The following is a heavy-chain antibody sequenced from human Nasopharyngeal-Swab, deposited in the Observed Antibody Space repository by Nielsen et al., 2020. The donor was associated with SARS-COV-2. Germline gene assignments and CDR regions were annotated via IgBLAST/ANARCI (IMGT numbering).Heavy chain of an antibody. Sequence: SLKISCAASGFSFSGYGMHWVRQAPGKGLEWVALISYDGSDKFYADSVKGRFTISRDNSRNTLYLQMNSLRAEDTAIYYCAKDRYFNHFYFDYWGQGTPVTVSS. V-gene: IGHV3-30*18. CDR1: GFSFSGYG. CDR2: ISYDGSDK. CDR3: AKDRYFNHFYFDY. J-gene: IGHJ4*02. D-gene: IGHD3-9*01.